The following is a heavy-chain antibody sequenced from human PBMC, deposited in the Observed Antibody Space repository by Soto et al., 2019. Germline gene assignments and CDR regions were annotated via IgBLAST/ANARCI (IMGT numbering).Heavy chain of an antibody. J-gene: IGHJ4*01. D-gene: IGHD3-9*01. Sequence: PGGSLRLCCAASGFIFSDAWINWVRQAPGKGLEWVGRIKSKTDGGTTDFAAPVKGRYAISRDDSRDVVYMEMYSLKPDDTAVYFCTTDSLFTGQLVRMDNWGHGTLVTVSS. CDR2: IKSKTDGGTT. V-gene: IGHV3-15*07. CDR1: GFIFSDAW. CDR3: TTDSLFTGQLVRMDN.